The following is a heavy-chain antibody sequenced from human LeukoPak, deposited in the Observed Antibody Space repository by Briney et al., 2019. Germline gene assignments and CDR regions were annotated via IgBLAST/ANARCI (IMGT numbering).Heavy chain of an antibody. CDR3: AKVGVVVPAALYYFDY. D-gene: IGHD2-2*01. CDR2: ISGSGGST. Sequence: SRGSLRLSCAASGFTFSSYAMSWVRQAPGKGLEWVSAISGSGGSTYYADSVKGRFTISRDNSKNTLYLQMNSLRAEDTAVYYCAKVGVVVPAALYYFDYWGQGTLVTVSS. CDR1: GFTFSSYA. J-gene: IGHJ4*02. V-gene: IGHV3-23*01.